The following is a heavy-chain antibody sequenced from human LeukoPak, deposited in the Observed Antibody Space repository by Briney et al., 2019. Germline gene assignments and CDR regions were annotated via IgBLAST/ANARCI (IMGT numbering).Heavy chain of an antibody. CDR1: GFTFRSYA. V-gene: IGHV3-23*01. CDR2: ISGNGGGT. D-gene: IGHD2-2*01. Sequence: GGSLRLSCAASGFTFRSYAMSWVRQAPGKGLERVSAISGNGGGTYYADSVKGRFTVSRDNSKNTLYLQMNSLRAEDTAVYYCAKGDCSSTSCYAPADYWGQGTLATVSS. J-gene: IGHJ4*02. CDR3: AKGDCSSTSCYAPADY.